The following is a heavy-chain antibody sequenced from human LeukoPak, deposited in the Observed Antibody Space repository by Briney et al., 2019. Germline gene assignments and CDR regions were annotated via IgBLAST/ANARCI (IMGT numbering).Heavy chain of an antibody. D-gene: IGHD1-26*01. V-gene: IGHV3-23*01. CDR2: ISGSGGST. Sequence: ASVKVSCKASGGTFSSYAMSWVRQAPGKGLEWVSGISGSGGSTYYADSVKGRFTISRDNSKNTLYLQMNSLRVEDTAVFYCAKVRDGRSTGGTYYYYMDVWGKGTTVTVSS. J-gene: IGHJ6*03. CDR3: AKVRDGRSTGGTYYYYMDV. CDR1: GGTFSSYA.